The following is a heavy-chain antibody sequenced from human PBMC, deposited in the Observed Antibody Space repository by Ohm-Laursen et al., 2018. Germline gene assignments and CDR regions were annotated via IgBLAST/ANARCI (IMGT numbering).Heavy chain of an antibody. D-gene: IGHD5-18*01. CDR3: ARESGYRPYYYYGMDV. CDR1: GFTFSDYY. CDR2: ISSSSSYI. V-gene: IGHV3-11*06. Sequence: SLRLSCSASGFTFSDYYMSWVRQAPGKGLEWVSSISSSSSYIYYADSVKGRFTISRDNAKNSLYLQMNSLRAEDTAVYYCARESGYRPYYYYGMDVWGQGTTVTVSS. J-gene: IGHJ6*02.